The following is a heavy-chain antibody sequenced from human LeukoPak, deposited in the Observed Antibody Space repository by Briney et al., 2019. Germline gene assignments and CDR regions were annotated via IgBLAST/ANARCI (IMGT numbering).Heavy chain of an antibody. Sequence: GGSLRLSCAASGFTFSSYAMHWVRQAPGKGLEWVAVISYDGSNKYYADSVKGRFTISRDNSKNTLYLQINSLRTEDTAVYYCAKDRDIVLVVAATLHYWGQGTLVTVSS. J-gene: IGHJ4*02. D-gene: IGHD2-15*01. CDR2: ISYDGSNK. CDR3: AKDRDIVLVVAATLHY. CDR1: GFTFSSYA. V-gene: IGHV3-30-3*01.